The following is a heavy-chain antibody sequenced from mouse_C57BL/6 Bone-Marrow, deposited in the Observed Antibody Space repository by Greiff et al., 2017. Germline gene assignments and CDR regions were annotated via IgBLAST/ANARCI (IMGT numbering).Heavy chain of an antibody. J-gene: IGHJ2*01. V-gene: IGHV1-83*01. CDR1: YTFTDYYM. CDR2: YPGSGNTY. Sequence: VQLQQSGPELVKPGASVKMSCKASGYTFTDYYMHWVKQKPGKGLEWIGEIYPGSGNTYYNEKFKGKATLTADTSSSTAYMQLSSLTSEDSAVYFCARDSSRGQGTTLTVSS. CDR3: RDSS. D-gene: IGHD3-2*01.